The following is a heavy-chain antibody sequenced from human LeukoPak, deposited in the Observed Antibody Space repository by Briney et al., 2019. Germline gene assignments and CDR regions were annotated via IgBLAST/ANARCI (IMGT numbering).Heavy chain of an antibody. CDR3: AKGVHLDDY. CDR1: GFTFSSYG. J-gene: IGHJ4*02. D-gene: IGHD3-16*01. CDR2: ISYDGSNK. Sequence: GRSLRLSCAASGFTFSSYGMHWVRQAPGKGLEWVAVISYDGSNKYYADSVKGRFTISRDNSKNTLYLQMNSLRAEDTAVYYCAKGVHLDDYWAREPWSPSPQ. V-gene: IGHV3-30*18.